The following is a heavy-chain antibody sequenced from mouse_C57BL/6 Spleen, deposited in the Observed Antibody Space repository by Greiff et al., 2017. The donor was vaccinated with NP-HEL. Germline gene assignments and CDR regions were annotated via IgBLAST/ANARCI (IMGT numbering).Heavy chain of an antibody. CDR1: GYAFSSSW. CDR2: IYPGDGDT. V-gene: IGHV1-82*01. Sequence: QVQLKQSGPELVKPGASVKISCKASGYAFSSSWMNWVKQRPGKGLEWIGRIYPGDGDTNYNGKFKGKATLTADKSSSTAYMQLSSLTSEDSAVYFCASPLIYDGYQYAMDYWGQGTSVTVSS. CDR3: ASPLIYDGYQYAMDY. J-gene: IGHJ4*01. D-gene: IGHD2-3*01.